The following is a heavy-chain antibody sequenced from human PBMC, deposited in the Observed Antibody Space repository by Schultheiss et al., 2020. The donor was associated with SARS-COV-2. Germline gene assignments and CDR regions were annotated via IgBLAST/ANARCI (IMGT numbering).Heavy chain of an antibody. CDR2: IYYSGST. V-gene: IGHV4-38-2*01. CDR3: ARHLPDYSYYYYYGMDV. J-gene: IGHJ6*02. Sequence: SETLSLTCAVSGYSISSGYSWSWIRQPPGKGLEWIGYIYYSGSTNYNPSLKSRVTISVDTSKNQFSLKLSSVTAADTAVYYCARHLPDYSYYYYYGMDVWGQGTTVTVSS. CDR1: GYSISSGYS. D-gene: IGHD4-11*01.